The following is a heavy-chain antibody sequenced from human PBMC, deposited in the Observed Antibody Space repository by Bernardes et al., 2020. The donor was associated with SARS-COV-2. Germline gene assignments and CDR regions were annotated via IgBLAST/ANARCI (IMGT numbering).Heavy chain of an antibody. D-gene: IGHD2-2*01. Sequence: SETLSLTCTVSGGSISSSSYYWGWIRQPPGKGLEWIGSIYYSGSTYYNPSLKSRVTISVDTSKNQFSLKLSSVTAADTAVYYCARAEYQLLATDAFDIWGQGTMVTVSS. CDR1: GGSISSSSYY. CDR3: ARAEYQLLATDAFDI. V-gene: IGHV4-39*07. J-gene: IGHJ3*02. CDR2: IYYSGST.